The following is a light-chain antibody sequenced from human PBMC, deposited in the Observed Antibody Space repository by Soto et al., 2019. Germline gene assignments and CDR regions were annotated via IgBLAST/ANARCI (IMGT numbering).Light chain of an antibody. Sequence: QSVLTQPASVSGSPGRANAISCTGTSSDVGAYDYVSWYQQHPDKAPKLMIYEVSNRPSGVSDRFSGSKSVNTATLTISGLQAEDEADYYCASYTTTSTRVFGTGTKVTVL. CDR1: SSDVGAYDY. J-gene: IGLJ1*01. V-gene: IGLV2-14*03. CDR2: EVS. CDR3: ASYTTTSTRV.